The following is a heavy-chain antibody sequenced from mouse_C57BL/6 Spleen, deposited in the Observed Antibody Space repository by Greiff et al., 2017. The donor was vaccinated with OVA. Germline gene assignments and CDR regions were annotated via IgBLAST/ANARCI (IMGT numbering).Heavy chain of an antibody. Sequence: VQLQQPGAELVKPGASVKLSCKASGYTFTSYWMQWVKQRPGQGLEWIGEIDPSDSYTNYNQKFKGKATLTVDTSSSTAYMQLSSLTSEDSAVYYWVRGRGNYGWYFDVWGTGTTVTVSS. CDR1: GYTFTSYW. J-gene: IGHJ1*03. CDR3: VRGRGNYGWYFDV. D-gene: IGHD2-1*01. CDR2: IDPSDSYT. V-gene: IGHV1-50*01.